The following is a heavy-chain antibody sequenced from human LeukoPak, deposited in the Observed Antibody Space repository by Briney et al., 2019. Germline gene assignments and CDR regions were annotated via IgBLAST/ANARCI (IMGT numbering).Heavy chain of an antibody. V-gene: IGHV3-30*04. Sequence: RPGGSLRLSCAASGFTFSNYAMHWVRQAPGKGLEWVAVISYDGSNKYYADSVKGRFTISRDNSKNTLYLQMNSLRAEDTAVYSCARDAGSGRGTFDIWGQGTMVTVSS. CDR3: ARDAGSGRGTFDI. J-gene: IGHJ3*02. CDR1: GFTFSNYA. CDR2: ISYDGSNK. D-gene: IGHD2-15*01.